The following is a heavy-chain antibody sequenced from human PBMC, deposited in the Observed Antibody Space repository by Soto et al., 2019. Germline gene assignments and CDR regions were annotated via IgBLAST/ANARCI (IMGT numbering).Heavy chain of an antibody. Sequence: QVQQVESGGGVVPPGRSLRRACAASGFTFSSYAMHWVRQAPGQGLEGVAVISDDGSNKYYADSVKGRFTIPSDNSKNTLYLQMNRLRAEDTAVYYCARAGADHGEGNWFVPWGPGTLVTVSS. J-gene: IGHJ5*02. CDR3: ARAGADHGEGNWFVP. V-gene: IGHV3-30-3*01. CDR1: GFTFSSYA. D-gene: IGHD3-10*01. CDR2: ISDDGSNK.